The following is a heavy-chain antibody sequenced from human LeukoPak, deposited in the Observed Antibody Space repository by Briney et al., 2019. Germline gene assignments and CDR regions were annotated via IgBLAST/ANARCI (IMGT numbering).Heavy chain of an antibody. CDR3: ASLSRDYYFYGMDV. V-gene: IGHV5-51*01. CDR2: IYPGYSDT. Sequence: HVESLKISCKRSGYSFTTYWIGWVRQMSGKGLEWMGIIYPGYSDTRYSPSFQGQVTISADKSTSTAYVQWRSLKDSDTAMYYCASLSRDYYFYGMDVWGQGTKVTVSS. CDR1: GYSFTTYW. J-gene: IGHJ6*02.